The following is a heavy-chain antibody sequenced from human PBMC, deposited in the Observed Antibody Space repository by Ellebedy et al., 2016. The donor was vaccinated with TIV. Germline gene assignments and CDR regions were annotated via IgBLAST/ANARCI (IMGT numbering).Heavy chain of an antibody. Sequence: GSLRLSCTVSGGSISSGRYYWGWIRQPPGKGLEWIGTIYYSGSAYYNPSLKNRLTISVETSKNQFSLKLSSVTAADTAVYYCARVVAVAGNYYYGMDVWGQGTTVTVSS. CDR3: ARVVAVAGNYYYGMDV. CDR2: IYYSGSA. CDR1: GGSISSGRYY. D-gene: IGHD6-19*01. J-gene: IGHJ6*02. V-gene: IGHV4-39*07.